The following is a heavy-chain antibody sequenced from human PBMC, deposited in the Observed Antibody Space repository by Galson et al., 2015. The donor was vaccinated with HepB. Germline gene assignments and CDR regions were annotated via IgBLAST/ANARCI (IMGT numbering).Heavy chain of an antibody. V-gene: IGHV1-69*02. J-gene: IGHJ6*02. CDR3: GSLGYCSGGSCAHYDYCGMDD. Sequence: SVKVSCKASGGTFSSYTISWVRQAPGQGLEWMGRIIPILGIANYAQKFQGRVTITADKSTSTAYMELSSLRSEDTAVYYCGSLGYCSGGSCAHYDYCGMDDWGQGTTVTVSS. CDR2: IIPILGIA. CDR1: GGTFSSYT. D-gene: IGHD2-15*01.